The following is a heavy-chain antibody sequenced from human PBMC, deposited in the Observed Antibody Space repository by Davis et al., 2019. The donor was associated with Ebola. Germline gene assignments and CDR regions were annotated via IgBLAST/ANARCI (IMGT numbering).Heavy chain of an antibody. D-gene: IGHD6-13*01. CDR3: ARHPIFIAAAGSPADY. CDR1: GYSFTSYW. CDR2: ICPGGSDT. J-gene: IGHJ4*02. Sequence: GESLKISCTGSGYSFTSYWIGWVRQMPGKGLESMAVICPGGSDTRYSPSFQGQVPSSADKSISTAYLQWSSLKASDTAMYYCARHPIFIAAAGSPADYWGQGTLVTVSS. V-gene: IGHV5-51*01.